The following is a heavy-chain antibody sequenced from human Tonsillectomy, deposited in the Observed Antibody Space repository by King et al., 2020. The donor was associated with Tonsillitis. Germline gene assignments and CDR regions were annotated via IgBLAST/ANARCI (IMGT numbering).Heavy chain of an antibody. Sequence: VQLVESGAEVRKPGESLKISCRTSGYTFATFWIGWVRHMPGKGLEWMGSIYPDDSDTTYSPSFQGRVTVSADRAINTAYIHWTRLTTSDTAIYYCVVRGYSLLGVFSDYWGPGTQVTVSS. V-gene: IGHV5-51*01. J-gene: IGHJ4*02. CDR2: IYPDDSDT. CDR1: GYTFATFW. CDR3: VVRGYSLLGVFSDY. D-gene: IGHD5-18*01.